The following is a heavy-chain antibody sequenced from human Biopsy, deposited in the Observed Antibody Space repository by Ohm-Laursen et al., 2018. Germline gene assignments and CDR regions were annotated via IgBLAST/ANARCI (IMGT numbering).Heavy chain of an antibody. D-gene: IGHD4/OR15-4a*01. CDR2: FSHTGTT. CDR1: GKTFSDYY. CDR3: ARGPYGDNAGAFDV. V-gene: IGHV4-34*01. Sequence: TLSLTCEVYGKTFSDYYWSWIRQPPGKGLEWVGEFSHTGTTIYNPSLKSRLTISVDKSKNHFSLRLTSVTAADTATYFCARGPYGDNAGAFDVWGQGTVVTVSS. J-gene: IGHJ3*01.